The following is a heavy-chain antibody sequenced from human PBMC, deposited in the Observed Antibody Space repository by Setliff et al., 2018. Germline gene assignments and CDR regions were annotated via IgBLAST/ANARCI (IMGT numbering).Heavy chain of an antibody. CDR1: GGTFSSYA. Sequence: ASVKVSCKASGGTFSSYAISWVRQAPGQGLEWMGGFDPEDGETIYAQKFQGRVTMTEDTSTDTAYMELSSLRSEDTAVYYCVTNSGGNTIDAFDIWGQGTMVTVS. V-gene: IGHV1-24*01. CDR3: VTNSGGNTIDAFDI. CDR2: FDPEDGET. J-gene: IGHJ3*02. D-gene: IGHD2-15*01.